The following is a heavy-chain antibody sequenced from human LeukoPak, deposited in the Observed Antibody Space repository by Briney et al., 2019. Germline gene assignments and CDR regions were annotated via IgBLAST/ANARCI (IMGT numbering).Heavy chain of an antibody. CDR1: GFTFSSYG. CDR2: IRYDGSNK. CDR3: AKAAGYSSSWTHFDY. V-gene: IGHV3-30*02. J-gene: IGHJ4*02. D-gene: IGHD6-13*01. Sequence: GGSLRPSCAASGFTFSSYGMHWVRQAPGKGLEWVAFIRYDGSNKYYADSVKGRFTISRDSSKNTLYLQMNSLRAEDTAVYYCAKAAGYSSSWTHFDYWGQGTLVTVSS.